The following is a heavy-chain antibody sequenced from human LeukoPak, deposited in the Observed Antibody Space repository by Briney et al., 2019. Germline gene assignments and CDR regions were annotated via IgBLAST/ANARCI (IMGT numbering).Heavy chain of an antibody. J-gene: IGHJ4*02. Sequence: PGGSLRLSCAASGFTFSRYWMSWVRQAPGKGLEWVANIKQDGSEKYYVDSVKGRFTISRDNAKNSLYLQMNSLRAEDTAVYYCARDRATMRVYYFDYWGQGTLVTVSS. CDR3: ARDRATMRVYYFDY. V-gene: IGHV3-7*01. CDR2: IKQDGSEK. D-gene: IGHD3-22*01. CDR1: GFTFSRYW.